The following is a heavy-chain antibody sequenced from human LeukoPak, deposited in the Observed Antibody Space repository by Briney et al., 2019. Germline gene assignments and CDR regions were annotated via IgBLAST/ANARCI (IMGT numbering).Heavy chain of an antibody. D-gene: IGHD2-2*03. CDR3: ARHGSCDYFET. Sequence: PSETLTLTCAASGGSISSTTIDGRWIRQPPGKGLEWIGRIYYSGSTFYNPSLKSRVTISVDTSKNQFSLRLSSVTAADTAVYYCARHGSCDYFETWGERALVTVSS. V-gene: IGHV4-39*01. J-gene: IGHJ4*02. CDR2: IYYSGST. CDR1: GGSISSTTID.